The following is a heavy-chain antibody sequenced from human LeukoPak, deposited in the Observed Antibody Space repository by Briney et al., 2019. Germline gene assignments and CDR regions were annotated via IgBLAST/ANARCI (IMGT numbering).Heavy chain of an antibody. CDR3: AKDRRYYDSSGYHDY. CDR2: ISYDGSNK. Sequence: GGSLRLSCAASGFTFSSYGMHWVHQAPGKGLEWVAVISYDGSNKYYADSVKGRFTISRDNSKNTLYLQMNSLRAEDTAVYYCAKDRRYYDSSGYHDYWGQGTLVTVSS. CDR1: GFTFSSYG. J-gene: IGHJ4*02. D-gene: IGHD3-22*01. V-gene: IGHV3-30*18.